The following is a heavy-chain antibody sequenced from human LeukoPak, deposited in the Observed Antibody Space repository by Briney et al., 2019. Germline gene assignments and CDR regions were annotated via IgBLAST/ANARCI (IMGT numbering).Heavy chain of an antibody. D-gene: IGHD6-13*01. Sequence: SETLSLTCTVSGGSISSGDYYWSWIRQPPGKGLEWIGYIYHSGSTYYNPSLKSRVTISVDRSKNQFSLNLSSVTAADTAVYYCARDRQPNFDYWGQGTLVTVSS. J-gene: IGHJ4*02. CDR1: GGSISSGDYY. V-gene: IGHV4-30-4*08. CDR3: ARDRQPNFDY. CDR2: IYHSGST.